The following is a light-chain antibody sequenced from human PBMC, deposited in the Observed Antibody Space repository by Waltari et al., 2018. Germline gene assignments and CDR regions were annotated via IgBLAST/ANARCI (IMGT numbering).Light chain of an antibody. J-gene: IGLJ1*01. CDR2: AVT. Sequence: QSALTPPPSASGSPGQSVTISYTGTSGDIGTYDHVSWYQQHPGKAPKVIVYAVTKRPSGVPDRFSGSKSGDTAFLTVSGLQAEDEADYYCSSYAGNYIYVFGTGTEVTVL. CDR1: SGDIGTYDH. V-gene: IGLV2-8*01. CDR3: SSYAGNYIYV.